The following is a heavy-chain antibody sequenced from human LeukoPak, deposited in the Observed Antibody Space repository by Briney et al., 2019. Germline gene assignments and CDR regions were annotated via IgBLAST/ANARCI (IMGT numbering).Heavy chain of an antibody. CDR1: GGSISNGSYY. CDR2: IYTSGST. J-gene: IGHJ3*02. V-gene: IGHV4-61*02. CDR3: ASTSQYYDILTGYYYVGAFDI. Sequence: SETLSLTCTVSGGSISNGSYYWSWIRQPAGKGLEWIGRIYTSGSTNYNPSLKSRVTISVDTSKNQFSLKLSSVTAADTAVYYCASTSQYYDILTGYYYVGAFDIWGQGTMVTVSS. D-gene: IGHD3-9*01.